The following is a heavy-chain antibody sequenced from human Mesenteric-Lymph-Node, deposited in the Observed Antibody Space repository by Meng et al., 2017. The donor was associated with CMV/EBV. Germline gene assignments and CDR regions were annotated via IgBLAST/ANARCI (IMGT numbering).Heavy chain of an antibody. D-gene: IGHD2-2*01. CDR1: GLSFSSYA. V-gene: IGHV3-23*01. Sequence: GESLRLSCAVSGLSFSSYASSWVRQAPGKGLGWVSAISGSDGRTYYADSVKGRFTTARDNSKNTLYLQMNGLRAENTAVYYCARTLVVPAAIRYWGQGTLVTVSS. CDR2: ISGSDGRT. CDR3: ARTLVVPAAIRY. J-gene: IGHJ4*02.